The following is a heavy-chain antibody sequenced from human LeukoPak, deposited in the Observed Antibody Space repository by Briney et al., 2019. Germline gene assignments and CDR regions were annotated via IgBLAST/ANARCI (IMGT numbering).Heavy chain of an antibody. CDR2: IRSKAYGGTT. Sequence: GRSLRLSRTGSGFTFGDYAMNWVRQAPGKGLEWVGFIRSKAYGGTTEYAASVKGRFTISRDDSKSIAYLQMNSLKTEDTAVYYCTRVIVATKDYWGQGTLVTVSS. J-gene: IGHJ4*02. CDR1: GFTFGDYA. D-gene: IGHD5-12*01. V-gene: IGHV3-49*04. CDR3: TRVIVATKDY.